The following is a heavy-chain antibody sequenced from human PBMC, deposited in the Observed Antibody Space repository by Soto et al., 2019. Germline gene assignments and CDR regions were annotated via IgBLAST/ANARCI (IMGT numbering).Heavy chain of an antibody. V-gene: IGHV3-66*01. Sequence: GGSLRLSCAASGFTVSSNYMSWVRQAPGKGLEWVSVIYSGGSTYYADSVKGRFTISRDNSKNTLYLQMNSLRTEDTAVYYCAGDGGYCSGGSCYFDAFDIWGQGTMVTVSS. CDR3: AGDGGYCSGGSCYFDAFDI. CDR1: GFTVSSNY. D-gene: IGHD2-15*01. J-gene: IGHJ3*02. CDR2: IYSGGST.